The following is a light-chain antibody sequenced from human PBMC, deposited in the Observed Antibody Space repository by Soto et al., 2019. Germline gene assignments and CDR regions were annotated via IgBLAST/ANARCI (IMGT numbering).Light chain of an antibody. CDR3: QSYDDSLSVHYV. Sequence: QPVLTQPPSVSGAPGQRVTISCAGSGSNIGAGSDVHWYQQVPGTAPKLLIHGNTDRPSGVPDRFSGSKSGTSASLAITGLQADDEADYYCQSYDDSLSVHYVFGTGTKVTVL. CDR1: GSNIGAGSD. V-gene: IGLV1-40*01. J-gene: IGLJ1*01. CDR2: GNT.